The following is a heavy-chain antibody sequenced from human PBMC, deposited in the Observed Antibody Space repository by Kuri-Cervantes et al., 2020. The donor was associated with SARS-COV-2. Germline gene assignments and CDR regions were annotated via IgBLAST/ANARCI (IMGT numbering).Heavy chain of an antibody. Sequence: SETLSLTCTVSGGSISSSSYYWGWIRQPPGKGLEWIGSIYYSGSTYYNPSLKSRVTISVDTSKNQFSLKLSSVTAADTAVYYCARHRYGDYFCAFDIWGQGTTVTVSS. V-gene: IGHV4-39*01. CDR1: GGSISSSSYY. CDR3: ARHRYGDYFCAFDI. D-gene: IGHD4-17*01. J-gene: IGHJ3*02. CDR2: IYYSGST.